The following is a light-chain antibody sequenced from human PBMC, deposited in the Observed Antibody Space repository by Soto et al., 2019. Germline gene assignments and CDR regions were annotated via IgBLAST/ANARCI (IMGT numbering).Light chain of an antibody. V-gene: IGKV2-28*01. CDR3: MQALQTPVT. J-gene: IGKJ1*01. CDR1: QSLLHSNGYNY. Sequence: DIVMTQSPLSLPVTPGEPASISCRSSQSLLHSNGYNYLDWYLQKPGQSPQLLIYLGSNRASGVPDRFSGSGSDTDFTLKISKVEAEDVGVYYCMQALQTPVTFGQGTKVEIK. CDR2: LGS.